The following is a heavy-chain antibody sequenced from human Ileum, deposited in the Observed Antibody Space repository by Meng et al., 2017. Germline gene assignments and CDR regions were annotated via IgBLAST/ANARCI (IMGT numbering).Heavy chain of an antibody. Sequence: QVQLQQWGAGLVKPSETLSLTCVVYGGSFSATYWTWIRQPPGKGLEWIGEINHNGNTNYKPSLKSRVTISVDTSKKQFSLRLTSVTAADTAVYYCASARYDNWGQGTLVTVSS. V-gene: IGHV4-34*01. CDR2: INHNGNT. CDR1: GGSFSATY. CDR3: ASARYDN. J-gene: IGHJ4*02.